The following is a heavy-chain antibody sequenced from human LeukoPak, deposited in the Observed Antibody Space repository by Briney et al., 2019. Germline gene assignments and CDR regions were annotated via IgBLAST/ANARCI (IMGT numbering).Heavy chain of an antibody. J-gene: IGHJ6*02. Sequence: GGSLRLSCVGSGFTVSDNYMNWVRQTPGKGLEWVSVIYTTEQTYYADSVKGRFTISRDNSKNTLYLQMNSLRAEDTAVYYCAKDLYCSSTSCYPYYYYYGMDVWGQGTTVTVSS. V-gene: IGHV3-66*03. CDR1: GFTVSDNY. CDR3: AKDLYCSSTSCYPYYYYYGMDV. CDR2: IYTTEQT. D-gene: IGHD2-2*01.